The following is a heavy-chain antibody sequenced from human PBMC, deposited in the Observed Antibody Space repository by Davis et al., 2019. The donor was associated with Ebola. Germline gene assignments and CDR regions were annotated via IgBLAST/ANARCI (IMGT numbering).Heavy chain of an antibody. CDR1: GFSFSSYG. CDR3: VNRAVDP. J-gene: IGHJ5*02. CDR2: MTRAGDST. V-gene: IGHV3-23*01. D-gene: IGHD3-10*01. Sequence: GESLKISCAASGFSFSSYGMNWVRQAPGKGLEWVSGMTRAGDSTYYAGSVKGRFTISRDNSKNTFYLQMNSLGAEDTAIYYCVNRAVDPWGQGTLVTVSS.